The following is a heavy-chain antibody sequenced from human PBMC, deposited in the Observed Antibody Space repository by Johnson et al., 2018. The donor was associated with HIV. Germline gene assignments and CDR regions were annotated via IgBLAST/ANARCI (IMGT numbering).Heavy chain of an antibody. CDR3: AKEGSGYFHAFDI. D-gene: IGHD3-22*01. Sequence: QVQLVESGGGLVQPGGSLRLSCAASGFTFSSYAMSWVRQAPGKGLEWVAFIRYDGSNKYYADSVKGRFTISRDNPKNTLYLQMNSLRYEDTAVYYCAKEGSGYFHAFDIWGQGTMVTVSS. V-gene: IGHV3-30*02. J-gene: IGHJ3*02. CDR1: GFTFSSYA. CDR2: IRYDGSNK.